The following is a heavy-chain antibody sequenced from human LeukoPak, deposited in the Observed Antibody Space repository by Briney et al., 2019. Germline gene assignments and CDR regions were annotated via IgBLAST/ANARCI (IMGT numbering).Heavy chain of an antibody. CDR3: AKGPGGGAMVF. D-gene: IGHD5-18*01. CDR2: ISYDGSNK. V-gene: IGHV3-30*18. CDR1: GFTFSSYG. Sequence: GGSLRLSCAASGFTFSSYGMHWVRQAPGKGLEWVAVISYDGSNKYYADSVKGRFTISRDNSKNTLYLQMNSLRAEDTAVYYCAKGPGGGAMVFWGQGTLVTVSS. J-gene: IGHJ4*02.